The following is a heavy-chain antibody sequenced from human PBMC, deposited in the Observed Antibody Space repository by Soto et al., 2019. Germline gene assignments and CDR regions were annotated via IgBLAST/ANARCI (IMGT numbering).Heavy chain of an antibody. V-gene: IGHV1-18*04. CDR2: ISAYNGNT. J-gene: IGHJ5*02. Sequence: GASVKVSCKASGYTFTSYGISWVRQAPGQGLEWMGWISAYNGNTNYAQKLQGRVTMTTDTSTSTAYMELRSLRSDDTAVYYCARDGVDIVATIYNWFDHWGQGTLVTVSS. CDR3: ARDGVDIVATIYNWFDH. D-gene: IGHD5-12*01. CDR1: GYTFTSYG.